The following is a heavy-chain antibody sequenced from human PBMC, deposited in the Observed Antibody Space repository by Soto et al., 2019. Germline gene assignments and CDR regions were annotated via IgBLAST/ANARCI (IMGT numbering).Heavy chain of an antibody. Sequence: GGSLRLSCSASGFTFSSYAMHWVRQAPGKGLEYVSAISSNGGSTYYADSVKGRFTISRDNSKNTLYLQMSSLRAEDTAVYYCALLQIGGSSGLNTYYFDYWGQGTLVTVSS. CDR2: ISSNGGST. CDR3: ALLQIGGSSGLNTYYFDY. D-gene: IGHD3-22*01. J-gene: IGHJ4*02. CDR1: GFTFSSYA. V-gene: IGHV3-64D*08.